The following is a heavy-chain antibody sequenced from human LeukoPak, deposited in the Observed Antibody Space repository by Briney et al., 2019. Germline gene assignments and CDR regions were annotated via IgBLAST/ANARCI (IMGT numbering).Heavy chain of an antibody. CDR3: ARDRGRSSWYSSYYYYGMDV. CDR1: GFTLSSKY. Sequence: VGSLRLSCAASGFTLSSKYMSWVRQAPGKGLEWVSVIYSGGSTYYADSVKGRFTISRDNSKNPLYIQMKSLRAEDTAVYYCARDRGRSSWYSSYYYYGMDVWGQGTTVTVSS. V-gene: IGHV3-53*01. D-gene: IGHD6-13*01. J-gene: IGHJ6*02. CDR2: IYSGGST.